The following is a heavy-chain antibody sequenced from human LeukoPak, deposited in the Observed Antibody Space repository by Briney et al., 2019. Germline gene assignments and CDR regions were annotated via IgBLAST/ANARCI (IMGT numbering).Heavy chain of an antibody. J-gene: IGHJ6*03. D-gene: IGHD3-16*01. CDR3: ARAFGRPYYYYMDV. V-gene: IGHV1-2*02. Sequence: ASVKVSCKASGYTFIGYFIHWVRQAPGQGLEWMGWINPNSGGTNYAQMFQGRVTMTRDTSISTGYMELRRLTSDDTAVYYCARAFGRPYYYYMDVWGKGTTVTISS. CDR2: INPNSGGT. CDR1: GYTFIGYF.